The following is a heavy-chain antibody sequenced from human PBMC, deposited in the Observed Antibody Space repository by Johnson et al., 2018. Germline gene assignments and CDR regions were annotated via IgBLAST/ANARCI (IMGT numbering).Heavy chain of an antibody. CDR1: GFTFSSYG. Sequence: QLVESGGGVVQPGRSLRLSCAASGFTFSSYGMHWVRQAPGKGLEWVAVISYDGSNKYSADSVKGRFTISRDNSKSTLYLQMNSLRAEDTAGYSCVRDWGGSGSDLFAFDIWGQGTMVTVSS. J-gene: IGHJ3*02. CDR3: VRDWGGSGSDLFAFDI. V-gene: IGHV3-30*03. D-gene: IGHD1-26*01. CDR2: ISYDGSNK.